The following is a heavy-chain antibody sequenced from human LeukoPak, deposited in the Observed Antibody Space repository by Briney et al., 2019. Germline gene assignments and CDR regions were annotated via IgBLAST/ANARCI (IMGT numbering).Heavy chain of an antibody. V-gene: IGHV4-59*01. D-gene: IGHD3-22*01. CDR3: ARGGGYFLIDAFDI. Sequence: SETLSLTCTVSGGSISSYYWSWIRQPPGKGLEWTGYIYYSGSTNYNPSLKSRVTISVDTSKNQFSLKLSSVTAADTAVYYCARGGGYFLIDAFDIWGLGTMVTVSS. CDR2: IYYSGST. CDR1: GGSISSYY. J-gene: IGHJ3*02.